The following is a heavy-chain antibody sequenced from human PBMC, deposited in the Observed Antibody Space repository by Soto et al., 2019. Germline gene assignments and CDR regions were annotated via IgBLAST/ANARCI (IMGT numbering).Heavy chain of an antibody. CDR1: GFTFSSYA. Sequence: EVQLLESGGGLVQPGGSLRLSCAASGFTFSSYAMSWVRQAPGKGLEWVSAISGSGGSTYYADSVKGRFTISRDNSKNTLYLQMNSLRAEDTAVYYCAKDIGGMTTVTTLGGYYYYGMDVWGQGTTVTVSS. CDR3: AKDIGGMTTVTTLGGYYYYGMDV. D-gene: IGHD4-4*01. J-gene: IGHJ6*02. V-gene: IGHV3-23*01. CDR2: ISGSGGST.